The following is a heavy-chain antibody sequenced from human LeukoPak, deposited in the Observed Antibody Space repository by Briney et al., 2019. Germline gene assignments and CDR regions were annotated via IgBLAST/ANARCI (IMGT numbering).Heavy chain of an antibody. J-gene: IGHJ1*01. Sequence: SETLSLTCTVSGGSISSYYWSWIRQLPGKGLEWIGYIYYSGSTNYNPSLKSRVTISVDTSKNQFSLKLSSVTAADTAVYYCARARTYCSGGSCYAWYFQHWGQGTLVTVSS. CDR1: GGSISSYY. D-gene: IGHD2-15*01. CDR2: IYYSGST. CDR3: ARARTYCSGGSCYAWYFQH. V-gene: IGHV4-59*01.